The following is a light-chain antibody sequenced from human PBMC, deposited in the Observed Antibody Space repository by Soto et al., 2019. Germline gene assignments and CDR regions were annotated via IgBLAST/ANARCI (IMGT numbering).Light chain of an antibody. V-gene: IGKV3-20*01. J-gene: IGKJ5*01. Sequence: EIVLTQSPGTLSLSPGERATLSCRASHSVSSSYLAWYQQKPGQAPRLLIYGASCMATGIPARSSGSGSGTDFNLTISRLEPEDFAVYYCQQYGSSPPITFGQGTRLEIK. CDR2: GAS. CDR3: QQYGSSPPIT. CDR1: HSVSSSY.